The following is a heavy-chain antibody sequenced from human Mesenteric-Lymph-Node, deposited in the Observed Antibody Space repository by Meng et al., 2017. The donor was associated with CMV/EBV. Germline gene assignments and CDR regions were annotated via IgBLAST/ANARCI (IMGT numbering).Heavy chain of an antibody. CDR1: EFTLSDYN. V-gene: IGHV3-21*01. CDR2: ISSSSSYI. J-gene: IGHJ3*02. D-gene: IGHD2-8*01. CDR3: AILMDAFDI. Sequence: GGSLRLSCAASEFTLSDYNMHWVRQAPGKGLEWVSSISSSSSYIYYADSVKGRFTNSRDNAKNSLYLQMNSLRAEDTAVYYCAILMDAFDIWGQGTMVTVSS.